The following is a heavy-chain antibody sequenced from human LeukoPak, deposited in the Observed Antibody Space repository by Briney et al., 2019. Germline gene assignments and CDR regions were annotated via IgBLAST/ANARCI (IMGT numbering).Heavy chain of an antibody. CDR1: GYTFSGYY. D-gene: IGHD6-13*01. V-gene: IGHV1-2*04. CDR2: INPNSGGT. Sequence: ASVKVSCKASGYTFSGYYMHWVRQAPGQAPEWMRWINPNSGGTNYAQKFQGWVTMASDTSISTAYMELSRLRSDDTAGYYCARAGIAAISFDYWGQGTLVTVSS. CDR3: ARAGIAAISFDY. J-gene: IGHJ4*02.